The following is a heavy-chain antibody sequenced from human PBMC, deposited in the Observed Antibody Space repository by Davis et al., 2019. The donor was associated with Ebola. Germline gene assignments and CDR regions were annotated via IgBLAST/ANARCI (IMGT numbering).Heavy chain of an antibody. D-gene: IGHD5-12*01. J-gene: IGHJ4*02. V-gene: IGHV6-1*01. CDR1: GDSVSSNSGA. CDR2: TYYKSKWFN. Sequence: HSQTLSLTCAISGDSVSSNSGAWNWIRQSPSRGLEWLGRTYYKSKWFNDYAVSVKSRIIINPDTSKNQLSLQVNSVTPEDTAVYYCARGWLRSKFDYWGRGTLVTVSS. CDR3: ARGWLRSKFDY.